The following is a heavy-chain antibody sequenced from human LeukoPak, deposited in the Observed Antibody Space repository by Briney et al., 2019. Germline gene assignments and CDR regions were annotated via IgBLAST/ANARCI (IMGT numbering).Heavy chain of an antibody. Sequence: APVKVSCKASGYTFTNYHMQWVRQAPGQGLEWVGIINPSGGYTTDAQKFQGRVTMTRDTSTSTVYMELSSLRSEDSAVYYCARGYNHASGPWGQGTLVTISS. V-gene: IGHV1-46*01. J-gene: IGHJ5*02. CDR3: ARGYNHASGP. D-gene: IGHD3-10*01. CDR1: GYTFTNYH. CDR2: INPSGGYT.